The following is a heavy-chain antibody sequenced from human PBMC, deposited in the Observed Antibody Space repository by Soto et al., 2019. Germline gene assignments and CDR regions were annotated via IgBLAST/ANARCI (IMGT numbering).Heavy chain of an antibody. CDR1: RGTFSSYA. D-gene: IGHD6-6*01. CDR3: ASRVAARLIYYFDS. CDR2: IIPIFGTA. Sequence: QVQLVQSGAEVKKPGSSVKVSCKASRGTFSSYAISWVRQAPGQGLEWMGGIIPIFGTANYAQKFQGRVKIAADEPSRAAYMELGSMRSKDTAVYYCASRVAARLIYYFDSWGEGNLVTVGS. V-gene: IGHV1-69*01. J-gene: IGHJ4*02.